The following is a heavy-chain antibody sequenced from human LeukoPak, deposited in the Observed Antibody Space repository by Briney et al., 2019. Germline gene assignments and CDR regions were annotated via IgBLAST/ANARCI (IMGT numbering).Heavy chain of an antibody. CDR2: IYTTGTT. Sequence: SETLSLTCTVSGGSINSGSDYWTWIRQPAGKGLEWIGRIYTTGTTTYNPSLKSRVTISVDTSKNQFSLKLSSVTAADTAVYYCARDVTLGYCSGGSCYDPDAFDIWGQGTMVTVSS. J-gene: IGHJ3*02. V-gene: IGHV4-61*02. D-gene: IGHD2-15*01. CDR3: ARDVTLGYCSGGSCYDPDAFDI. CDR1: GGSINSGSDY.